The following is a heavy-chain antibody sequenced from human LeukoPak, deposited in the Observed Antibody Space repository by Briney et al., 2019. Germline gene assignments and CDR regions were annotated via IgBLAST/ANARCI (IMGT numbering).Heavy chain of an antibody. D-gene: IGHD3-10*01. J-gene: IGHJ6*02. CDR2: TYYRSKWYN. CDR1: GDSVSSNSAA. CDR3: VRDWWFGELDV. Sequence: PSQTLSLTCAISGDSVSSNSAAWNWFRQSPSRGLEWLGRTYYRSKWYNDYAVTVKSRIIINPDTSKNQFSLQLNSVTPEDTAVYYCVRDWWFGELDVWGQGTTVTVSS. V-gene: IGHV6-1*01.